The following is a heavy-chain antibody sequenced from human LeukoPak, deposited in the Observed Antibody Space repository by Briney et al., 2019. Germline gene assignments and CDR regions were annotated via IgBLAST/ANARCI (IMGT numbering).Heavy chain of an antibody. V-gene: IGHV3-66*01. D-gene: IGHD1-20*01. CDR3: AREGGNNWNDGGFDY. Sequence: PGGSLRLSCAASGFTVSSNYMSWVRQAPGKGLEWVSVIYSGGSTYYADSVKGRFTISRDNSKNTLYLQMNSLRAEDTAVYYCAREGGNNWNDGGFDYWGQGTLVTVSS. CDR2: IYSGGST. CDR1: GFTVSSNY. J-gene: IGHJ4*02.